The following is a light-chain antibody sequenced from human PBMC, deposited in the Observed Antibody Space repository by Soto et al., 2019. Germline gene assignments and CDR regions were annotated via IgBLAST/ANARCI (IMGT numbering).Light chain of an antibody. V-gene: IGKV1-5*03. J-gene: IGKJ1*01. CDR2: KAS. CDR1: QSIHSY. CDR3: QQYNSYPGT. Sequence: DIQLTQSPSFLSASVGDRVTITCRASQSIHSYLNWYQQKPGKAPKLLIYKASSLESGVPSRFSGSGSGTEFTLTISSLQPDDFATYYCQQYNSYPGTFGQGTKVE.